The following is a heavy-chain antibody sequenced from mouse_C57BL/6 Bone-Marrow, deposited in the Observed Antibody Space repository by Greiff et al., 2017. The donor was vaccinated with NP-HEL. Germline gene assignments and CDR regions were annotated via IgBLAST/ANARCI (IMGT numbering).Heavy chain of an antibody. CDR3: AAGTGYYYAMDY. V-gene: IGHV1-19*01. Sequence: VQLKQSGPVLVKPGASVKMSCKASGYTFTDYYMNWVKQSHGKSLEWIGVINPYNGGTSYNQKFKGKATLTVDKSSSTAYMKLNSLTSEDSAVYYCAAGTGYYYAMDYWGQGTSVTVSS. CDR2: INPYNGGT. J-gene: IGHJ4*01. CDR1: GYTFTDYY. D-gene: IGHD3-3*01.